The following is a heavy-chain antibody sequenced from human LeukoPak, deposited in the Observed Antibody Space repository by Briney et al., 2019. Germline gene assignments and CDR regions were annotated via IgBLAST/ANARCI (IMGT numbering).Heavy chain of an antibody. CDR2: IYYSGST. V-gene: IGHV4-59*01. CDR1: GGSISSYY. CDR3: ARREGSAWYYDILTGYYRSGYFDY. D-gene: IGHD3-9*01. J-gene: IGHJ4*02. Sequence: SETLSLTCTVSGGSISSYYWSWIRQPPGKGLEWIGYIYYSGSTNYNPSLKSRVTISVDTSKNQFSLKLSSVTAADTAVYYCARREGSAWYYDILTGYYRSGYFDYWGQGTLVTVSS.